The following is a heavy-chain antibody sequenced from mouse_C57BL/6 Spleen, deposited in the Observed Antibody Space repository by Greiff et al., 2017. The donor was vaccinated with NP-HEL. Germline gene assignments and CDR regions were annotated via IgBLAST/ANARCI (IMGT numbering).Heavy chain of an antibody. J-gene: IGHJ4*01. V-gene: IGHV7-1*01. CDR2: SRNKANDYTT. CDR3: AGDSYYPMDY. Sequence: EVQLVESGGGLVQSGRSLRLSCATSGFTFSDFYMEWVRHAPGKGLEWIAASRNKANDYTTEYSASVKGRFIVSRDTSQSILYLQMNALRAEDTAIYYCAGDSYYPMDYRGRGTSVTVSS. CDR1: GFTFSDFY.